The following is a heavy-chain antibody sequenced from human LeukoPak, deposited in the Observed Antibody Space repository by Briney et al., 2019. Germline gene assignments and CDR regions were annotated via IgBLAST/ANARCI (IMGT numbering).Heavy chain of an antibody. Sequence: GGSLRLSCAASGFTISSYSMNWVRQAPGKGLEWVSYISSSSTTIYYADSVKGRFTISRDNAKKSLFLQMNSLRAEDTAVYYCARRLDYWGQGTLVTVSS. J-gene: IGHJ4*02. CDR3: ARRLDY. CDR1: GFTISSYS. CDR2: ISSSSTTI. V-gene: IGHV3-48*01.